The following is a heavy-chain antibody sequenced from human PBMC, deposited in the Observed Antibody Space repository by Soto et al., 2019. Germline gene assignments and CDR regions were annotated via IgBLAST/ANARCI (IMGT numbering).Heavy chain of an antibody. Sequence: EVQLVESGGGLVQPGGSLRLSCAAPGFTFSRYWIHWVRQAPGKGLVWVSRINSDGSSTAYADFVKGRFTISRDNAKSALYLQMNSLRTEDTAVYYCARFSSAVDALDIWGQGTMVTVS. CDR2: INSDGSST. CDR1: GFTFSRYW. V-gene: IGHV3-74*01. J-gene: IGHJ3*02. CDR3: ARFSSAVDALDI. D-gene: IGHD3-10*01.